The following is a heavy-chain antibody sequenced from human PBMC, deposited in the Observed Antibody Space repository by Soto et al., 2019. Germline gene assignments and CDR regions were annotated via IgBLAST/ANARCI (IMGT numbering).Heavy chain of an antibody. J-gene: IGHJ4*02. CDR1: GFTFTSSA. CDR3: AADDSSGYSTRTFDY. V-gene: IGHV1-58*01. Sequence: SVKVSCKASGFTFTSSAVQWVRQARGQRLEWIGWIVVGSGNTNYAQKFQERVTITRDMSTSTAYMELSSLRSEDTAVYYCAADDSSGYSTRTFDYWGQGTLVTVSS. D-gene: IGHD3-22*01. CDR2: IVVGSGNT.